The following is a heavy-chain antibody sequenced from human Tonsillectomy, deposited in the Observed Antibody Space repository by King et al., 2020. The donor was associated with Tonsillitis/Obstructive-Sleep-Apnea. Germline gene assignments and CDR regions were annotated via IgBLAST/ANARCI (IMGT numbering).Heavy chain of an antibody. CDR1: GFTFSDFS. CDR2: IRSGTSYT. Sequence: VQLVESGGGLGKPGGSLRLSCAASGFTFSDFSMSWIRQAPGKGLEWVSYIRSGTSYTNYADSVKGRFTISRDNAKNSLYLQMTSLRAEDTAVYYCARGFDTSVDWNAFDYWGQGTLVTVSS. D-gene: IGHD1-1*01. J-gene: IGHJ4*02. V-gene: IGHV3-11*05. CDR3: ARGFDTSVDWNAFDY.